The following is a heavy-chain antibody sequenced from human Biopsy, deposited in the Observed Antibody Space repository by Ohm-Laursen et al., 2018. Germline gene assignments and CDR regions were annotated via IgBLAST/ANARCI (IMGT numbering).Heavy chain of an antibody. Sequence: GASVKVSCKVSEYTLTALSMHWVRQAPGRGLEWMGGFAPKNGKTIYAQKFQGRITMTEDTSTDTAYMELSSLRSEDTAVYYCAADINVWNVNYWGQGTQVTVSS. CDR1: EYTLTALS. CDR2: FAPKNGKT. CDR3: AADINVWNVNY. V-gene: IGHV1-24*01. J-gene: IGHJ4*02. D-gene: IGHD1-1*01.